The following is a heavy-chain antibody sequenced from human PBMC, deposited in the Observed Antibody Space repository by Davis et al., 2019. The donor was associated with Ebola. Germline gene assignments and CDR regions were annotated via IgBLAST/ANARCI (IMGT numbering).Heavy chain of an antibody. J-gene: IGHJ3*02. CDR2: ISSSSSYI. D-gene: IGHD3-22*01. V-gene: IGHV3-21*01. CDR3: ARDYGDYYYDSSGRLGGAFDI. CDR1: GFTFSSYS. Sequence: PGGSLRLSCAASGFTFSSYSMNWVRQAPGKGLEWVSSISSSSSYIYYADSVKGRFTISRDNAKNSLYLQMNSLRAEDTAVYYCARDYGDYYYDSSGRLGGAFDIWGQGTMVTVSS.